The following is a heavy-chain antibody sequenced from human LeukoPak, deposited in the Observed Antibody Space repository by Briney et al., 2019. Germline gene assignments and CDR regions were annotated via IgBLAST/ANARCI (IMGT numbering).Heavy chain of an antibody. CDR1: GGSISSSSYY. CDR3: ARCGVVALSSGSYYMDV. J-gene: IGHJ6*03. V-gene: IGHV4-39*01. Sequence: SETLSLTCTVSGGSISSSSYYWGWIRQPPGTGLERIGSIYYSGSTYYNPSLKSRVTISVDTSKNQFSLKLSSVTAADTAVYYCARCGVVALSSGSYYMDVWGKGTTVTVSS. D-gene: IGHD2-21*01. CDR2: IYYSGST.